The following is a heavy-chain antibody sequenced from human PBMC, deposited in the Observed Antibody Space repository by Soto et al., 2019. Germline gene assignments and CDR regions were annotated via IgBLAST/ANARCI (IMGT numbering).Heavy chain of an antibody. CDR2: ISAYNGNT. V-gene: IGHV1-18*01. CDR1: GYTFTSYG. CDR3: ARDTWADSSGEDAFDI. J-gene: IGHJ3*02. D-gene: IGHD3-10*01. Sequence: ASVKVSCKASGYTFTSYGISWVRQAPGQGLEWMGWISAYNGNTNYAQKLQGRVTMTTDTSTSTAYMELRSLRSDDTAVYYCARDTWADSSGEDAFDIWGQGTMVTVSS.